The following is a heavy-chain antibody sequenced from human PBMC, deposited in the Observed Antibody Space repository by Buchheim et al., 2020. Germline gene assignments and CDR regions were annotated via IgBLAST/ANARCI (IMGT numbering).Heavy chain of an antibody. V-gene: IGHV1-46*03. J-gene: IGHJ4*02. Sequence: QVHLVQSGAEVKKPGASVRVSCKASGNTFSSHHVHWVRQAPGQGLEWLGIMDPGGGSTINAQNFQGRVTMTRDTSNSKGYMELSSLTSDDTAVYFCARGADSATFYPPDYWGQGTL. CDR2: MDPGGGST. CDR3: ARGADSATFYPPDY. D-gene: IGHD1-26*01. CDR1: GNTFSSHH.